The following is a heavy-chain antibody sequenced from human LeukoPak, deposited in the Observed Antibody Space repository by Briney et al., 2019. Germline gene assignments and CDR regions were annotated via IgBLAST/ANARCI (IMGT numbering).Heavy chain of an antibody. CDR2: ISYDGSNK. Sequence: GRSLRLSRAASGFTFSSYAMHWVRQAPGKGLEWVAVISYDGSNKYYADSVKGRFTISRDNSKNTLYLQMNSLRAEDTALYHCARDQGPDDAFDIWGQGTMVTVSS. J-gene: IGHJ3*02. CDR3: ARDQGPDDAFDI. V-gene: IGHV3-30-3*01. CDR1: GFTFSSYA. D-gene: IGHD2-2*01.